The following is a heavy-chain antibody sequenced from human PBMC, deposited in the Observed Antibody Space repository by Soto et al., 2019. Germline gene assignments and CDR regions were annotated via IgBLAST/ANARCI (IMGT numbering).Heavy chain of an antibody. V-gene: IGHV3-43*01. CDR1: GFKFDDYS. J-gene: IGHJ5*01. CDR3: TTAHYGDYPNCFES. Sequence: VGSLRLSYATSGFKFDDYSMHRLRQTPGKGLEWVCLISWDGRRTNYADSVRGRFTISRDSSKNSLYLQMNSLRSEDTAFYYCTTAHYGDYPNCFESWGHGTLVTLSS. D-gene: IGHD4-17*01. CDR2: ISWDGRRT.